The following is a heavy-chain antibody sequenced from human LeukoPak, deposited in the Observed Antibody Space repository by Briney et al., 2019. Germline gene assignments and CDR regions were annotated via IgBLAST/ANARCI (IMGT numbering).Heavy chain of an antibody. CDR2: MSGSGGST. V-gene: IGHV3-23*01. D-gene: IGHD6-13*01. CDR3: AKDKSYSSSWYTY. J-gene: IGHJ4*02. Sequence: QPGGSLRLSCAASGFTLSSYAMSWVRQAPGKGLEWVSAMSGSGGSTYYADSVKGRFTISRDNSKNTLYLQMNSLRAEDTAVYYCAKDKSYSSSWYTYWGQGTLVTVSS. CDR1: GFTLSSYA.